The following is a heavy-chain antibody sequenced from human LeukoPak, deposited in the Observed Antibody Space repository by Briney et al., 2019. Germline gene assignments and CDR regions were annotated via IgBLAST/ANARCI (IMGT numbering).Heavy chain of an antibody. Sequence: ASVKVSCKASGYTFTGYCIHWVRQAPGQGPEWMGWINPKSGGTNYAQKFQGRVTMTRDTSISTAYMELSRLRSDDTAVYYCARGRVTGTSLDYWGQGTLVTVSS. CDR1: GYTFTGYC. D-gene: IGHD1-20*01. J-gene: IGHJ4*02. V-gene: IGHV1-2*02. CDR2: INPKSGGT. CDR3: ARGRVTGTSLDY.